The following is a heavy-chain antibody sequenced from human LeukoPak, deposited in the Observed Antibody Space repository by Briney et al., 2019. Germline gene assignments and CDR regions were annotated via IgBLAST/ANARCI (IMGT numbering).Heavy chain of an antibody. CDR3: ARSAVADPYYYYGMDV. J-gene: IGHJ6*02. CDR2: IYPGDSDT. CDR1: GYSFTSSW. D-gene: IGHD6-19*01. Sequence: GESLKISCKGSGYSFTSSWIGWVRQMPGKGLEWMGIIYPGDSDTTYSPSFQGQVTISADKSISTAYLQWSSLKASDTAMYYCARSAVADPYYYYGMDVWGQGTTVTVSS. V-gene: IGHV5-51*01.